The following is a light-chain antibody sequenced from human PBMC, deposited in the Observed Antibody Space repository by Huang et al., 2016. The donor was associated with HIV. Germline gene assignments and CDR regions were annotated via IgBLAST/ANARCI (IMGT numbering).Light chain of an antibody. Sequence: EIVLTQSPATLSLSPGERATLSCRASQNINSNCLAWYQQRPGQAPWVLIDDASNRATGVPDRFRGSGSGTDFTLTISRLEPEDFALYFCQQYDSSPATFGQGTKLEIK. CDR1: QNINSNC. CDR3: QQYDSSPAT. J-gene: IGKJ2*01. CDR2: DAS. V-gene: IGKV3-20*01.